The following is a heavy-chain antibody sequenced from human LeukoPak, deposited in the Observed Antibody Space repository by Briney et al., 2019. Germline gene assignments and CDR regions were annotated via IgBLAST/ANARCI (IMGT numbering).Heavy chain of an antibody. V-gene: IGHV3-30*04. CDR1: GFTFSSYA. CDR2: ISYDGSNK. J-gene: IGHJ4*02. Sequence: PGGSLRLSCAASGFTFSSYAMHWVRQAPGKGLEWVAVISYDGSNKYYADSVKGRFTISRDNSKNTLYLQMNSLRAEDTAVYCCARAYGGPLTLWGQGTLVTVSS. CDR3: ARAYGGPLTL. D-gene: IGHD4-23*01.